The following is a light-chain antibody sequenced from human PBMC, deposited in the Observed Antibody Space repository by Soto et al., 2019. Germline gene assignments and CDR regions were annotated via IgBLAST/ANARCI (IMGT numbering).Light chain of an antibody. CDR3: QQYGSSPTWT. CDR1: ESVRGN. CDR2: GAS. V-gene: IGKV3-15*01. Sequence: EVVMTQSPATLSVSPGDRATLSCRASESVRGNLAWYRQKPGQAPRLLMYGASTRATGIPARFSGSGSGTDFTLTISRLEPEDSAVYYCQQYGSSPTWTFGQGTKVDIK. J-gene: IGKJ1*01.